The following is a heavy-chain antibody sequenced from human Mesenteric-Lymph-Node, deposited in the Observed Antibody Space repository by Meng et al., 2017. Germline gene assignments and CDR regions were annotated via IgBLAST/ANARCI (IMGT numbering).Heavy chain of an antibody. D-gene: IGHD6-13*01. V-gene: IGHV3-23*04. CDR2: ISGSGVAT. J-gene: IGHJ4*02. Sequence: EVQLVESGGGLVQPGGSLRLSCAASGFTFSDYAMSWVRQAPGKGLEWVSAISGSGVATYYADSVKGRFTISRDNSKNTLYLQMNTLRGEDTALYYCAKNTSSWYSSWGQGALVTVSS. CDR3: AKNTSSWYSS. CDR1: GFTFSDYA.